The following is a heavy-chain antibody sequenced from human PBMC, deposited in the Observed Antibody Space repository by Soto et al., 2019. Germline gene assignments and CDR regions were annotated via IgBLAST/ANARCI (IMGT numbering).Heavy chain of an antibody. D-gene: IGHD3-22*01. V-gene: IGHV3-23*01. Sequence: GGSLRLSCAASGFTFSSYAMSWVRQAPGKGLEWVSAISGSGGSTYYADSVKGRFTISRDNSKNTLYLQMNSLRAEDTAVYYCAKDPPHRGWVVVTLDAFDIWGQGTMVTVSS. J-gene: IGHJ3*02. CDR3: AKDPPHRGWVVVTLDAFDI. CDR1: GFTFSSYA. CDR2: ISGSGGST.